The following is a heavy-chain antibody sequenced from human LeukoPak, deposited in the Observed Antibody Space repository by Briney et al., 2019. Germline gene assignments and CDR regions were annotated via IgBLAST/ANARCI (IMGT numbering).Heavy chain of an antibody. CDR1: GFTFSDQY. CDR2: PTKNGNSYTT. V-gene: IGHV3-72*01. CDR3: ARDLGYCTNGVCHTRFDY. Sequence: PGGSLRLSCAASGFTFSDQYMDWVRQAPGKGLEWVGRPTKNGNSYTTEYAASVKGRFTISRDDSKNSLYLQMNSLRAEDTAVYYCARDLGYCTNGVCHTRFDYWGQGTLVTVSS. D-gene: IGHD2-8*01. J-gene: IGHJ4*02.